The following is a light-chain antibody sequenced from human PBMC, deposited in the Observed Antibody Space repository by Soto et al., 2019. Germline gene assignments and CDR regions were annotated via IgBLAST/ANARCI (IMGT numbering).Light chain of an antibody. J-gene: IGLJ3*02. CDR3: SSYRSSSYTSSSTLV. V-gene: IGLV1-40*01. Sequence: QSVLTQPPSVSGAPGQSVTISCTGSGSNIGTYEVHWYQQLPGVAPKLLIQHNFNRPSGVPDRFSASKSGTSASLAITGLLPEDEADYYCSSYRSSSYTSSSTLVFGGGTKVTVL. CDR2: HNF. CDR1: GSNIGTYE.